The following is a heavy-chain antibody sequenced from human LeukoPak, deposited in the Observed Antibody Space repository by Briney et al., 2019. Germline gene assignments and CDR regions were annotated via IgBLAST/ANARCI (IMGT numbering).Heavy chain of an antibody. CDR3: AGGFFNGYSSSWHESNNIPLGMDV. CDR1: GGSFSNYA. V-gene: IGHV1-69*04. CDR2: ITPIVDIA. Sequence: GASVKVSCKASGGSFSNYAFSWVRQAPGQGLEWMGRITPIVDIATYIQKFQGRVTITANKFTSTAYMELSSLTSEDTAVYYCAGGFFNGYSSSWHESNNIPLGMDVWGQGTTVTVSS. J-gene: IGHJ6*02. D-gene: IGHD6-13*01.